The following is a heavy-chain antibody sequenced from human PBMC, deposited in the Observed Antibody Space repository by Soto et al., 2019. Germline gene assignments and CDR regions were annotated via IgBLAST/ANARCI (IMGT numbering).Heavy chain of an antibody. CDR1: GYTFTSYG. CDR3: AREALRYNWNYPLY. D-gene: IGHD1-7*01. J-gene: IGHJ4*02. CDR2: ISAYNGNT. Sequence: ASVKVSCKASGYTFTSYGISWVRQAPGQGLEWMGWISAYNGNTNYAQKLQGRVTMTTDTSTSTAYMELRSLRSDDTAVYYCAREALRYNWNYPLYWGQGTLVTVSS. V-gene: IGHV1-18*01.